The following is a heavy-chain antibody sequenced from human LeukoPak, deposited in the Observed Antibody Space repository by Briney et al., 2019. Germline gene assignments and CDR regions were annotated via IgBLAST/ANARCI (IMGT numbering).Heavy chain of an antibody. CDR3: ARGTSGYSSSWYSY. J-gene: IGHJ4*02. D-gene: IGHD6-13*01. CDR1: DYTFTSYG. V-gene: IGHV1-2*02. CDR2: INPNSGGT. Sequence: ASVKVSCKASDYTFTSYGISWVRQAPGQGLEWMGWINPNSGGTNYAQKFQGRVTMTRDTSISTAYMELSRLRSDDTAVYYCARGTSGYSSSWYSYWGQGTLVTVSS.